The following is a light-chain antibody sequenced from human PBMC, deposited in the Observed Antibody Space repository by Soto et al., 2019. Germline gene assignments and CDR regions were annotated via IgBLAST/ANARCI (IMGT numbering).Light chain of an antibody. J-gene: IGKJ3*01. CDR3: QQYDNLPLT. CDR1: QDISNY. V-gene: IGKV1-33*01. CDR2: DAS. Sequence: DIQMTQSPSSLSASVGDRVTITCRASQDISNYLNWYQQKPGKAPKLLIYDASNLETGVPSRFSGSGSGTDFTSTISSLQPEDIATYYCQQYDNLPLTFGPGTKVDIK.